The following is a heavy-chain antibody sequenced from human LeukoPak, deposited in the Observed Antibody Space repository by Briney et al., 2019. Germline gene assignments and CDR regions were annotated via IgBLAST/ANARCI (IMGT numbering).Heavy chain of an antibody. CDR1: GFTFSSYG. J-gene: IGHJ4*02. CDR2: ISGSGGST. CDR3: SVTSCYGRYFDS. D-gene: IGHD2-2*01. Sequence: GGSLRLSCAASGFTFSSYGMSWVRQAPGKGLEWVSAISGSGGSTYYADSVKGRFTISRDNSKNTLYLQMNSLRAEDTAVYYCSVTSCYGRYFDSWGQGILVTVSS. V-gene: IGHV3-23*01.